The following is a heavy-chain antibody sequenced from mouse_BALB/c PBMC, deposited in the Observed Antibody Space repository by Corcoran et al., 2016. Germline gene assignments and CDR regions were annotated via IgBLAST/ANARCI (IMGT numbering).Heavy chain of an antibody. CDR3: SRGKDKAWFAY. CDR1: GYSITSGYH. CDR2: IIYDGSF. J-gene: IGHJ3*01. V-gene: IGHV3-6*02. Sequence: DVQLQESGPGLVKPSQSLFLTCSVTGYSITSGYHWNWLRQFPGNKLEWIGFIIYDGSFDYNPSLKNRISFTRDTSKNQFFLKLNSVTTEDTATYFCSRGKDKAWFAYWGQGTLVTVSA.